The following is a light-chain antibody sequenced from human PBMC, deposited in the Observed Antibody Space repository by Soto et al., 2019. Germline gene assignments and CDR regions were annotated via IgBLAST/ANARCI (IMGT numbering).Light chain of an antibody. V-gene: IGLV2-11*01. CDR1: SSDVGAYNW. CDR2: DVS. Sequence: QSALTQPRSVSGSPGQSVTISCAGTSSDVGAYNWVSWYQQHPGKVPKLMIYDVSRRPSGVPDRFSGSKSGNTASLTISGLQADDESDYYCCSYSGSYTLVFGGGTTLTVL. CDR3: CSYSGSYTLV. J-gene: IGLJ3*02.